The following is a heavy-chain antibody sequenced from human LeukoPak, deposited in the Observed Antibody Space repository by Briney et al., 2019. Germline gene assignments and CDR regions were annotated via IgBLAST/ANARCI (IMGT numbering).Heavy chain of an antibody. J-gene: IGHJ6*02. CDR2: INPSGGST. CDR3: ARERYTATHYYGMDV. Sequence: GASVKVSCKASGYTFTSNYMHWVRQAPGQGLEWMGIINPSGGSTSYAQKFQGRVTMTRDTSTSTVYMELSSLRSEDTAVYYCARERYTATHYYGMDVWGQGTTVTVSS. CDR1: GYTFTSNY. D-gene: IGHD5-18*01. V-gene: IGHV1-46*01.